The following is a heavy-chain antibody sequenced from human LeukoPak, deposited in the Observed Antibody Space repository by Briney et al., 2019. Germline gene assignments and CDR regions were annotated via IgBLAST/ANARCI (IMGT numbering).Heavy chain of an antibody. CDR3: ARPQNAYYYDSSGYFDY. CDR1: GYTFTGYY. J-gene: IGHJ4*02. CDR2: INPNSGGT. Sequence: ASVKVSCKASGYTFTGYYMHWVRQAPGQGLEWMGWINPNSGGTNYAQKLQGRVTMTTDTSTSTAYMELRSLRSDDTAVYYCARPQNAYYYDSSGYFDYWGQGTLVTVSS. V-gene: IGHV1-2*02. D-gene: IGHD3-22*01.